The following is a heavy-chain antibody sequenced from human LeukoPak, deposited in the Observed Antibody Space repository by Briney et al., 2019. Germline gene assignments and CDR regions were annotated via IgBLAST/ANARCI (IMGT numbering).Heavy chain of an antibody. D-gene: IGHD5-24*01. CDR3: VRDRGDGYNQIDY. CDR2: ISKDGSNE. V-gene: IGHV3-30*03. J-gene: IGHJ4*02. Sequence: GGSLRLSCAVSGFTFSSYGMHWVRQAPGKGLECVAVISKDGSNEHYADPGKGRFTISRDSSKNTLYLQMNSLRTEDTAVYYCVRDRGDGYNQIDYWGQGTLVTVSS. CDR1: GFTFSSYG.